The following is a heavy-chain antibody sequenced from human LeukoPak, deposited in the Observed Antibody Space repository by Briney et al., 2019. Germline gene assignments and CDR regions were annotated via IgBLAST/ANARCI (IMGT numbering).Heavy chain of an antibody. J-gene: IGHJ4*02. CDR3: AKQGYSSGWTDFDY. Sequence: SETLSLTCAVSGGSISSGGYSWSWIRQPPGKGLEWIGYIYHSGSTYYNPSLRSRLTMSVDRSKNQFSLKLSSVTAADTAVYYCAKQGYSSGWTDFDYWGQGTLVTVSS. CDR1: GGSISSGGYS. D-gene: IGHD6-19*01. V-gene: IGHV4-30-2*01. CDR2: IYHSGST.